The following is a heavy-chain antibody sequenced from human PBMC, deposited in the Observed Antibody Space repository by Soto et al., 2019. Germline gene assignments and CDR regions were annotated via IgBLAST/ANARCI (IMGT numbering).Heavy chain of an antibody. Sequence: QVQLVQSGAEVKKPGSSVKVSCKASGGTFSSYTISWVRQAPGQGLEWMGRIIPILGIANYAQKFQGRVTITADKSTSTAYMELSSLRSEDTAVYYCAREGDSSGWYRVWGQGTLVTVSS. D-gene: IGHD6-19*01. CDR2: IIPILGIA. J-gene: IGHJ4*02. CDR1: GGTFSSYT. CDR3: AREGDSSGWYRV. V-gene: IGHV1-69*08.